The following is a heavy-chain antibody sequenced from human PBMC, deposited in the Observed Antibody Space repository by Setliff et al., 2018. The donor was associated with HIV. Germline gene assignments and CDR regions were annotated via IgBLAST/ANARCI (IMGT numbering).Heavy chain of an antibody. J-gene: IGHJ4*02. D-gene: IGHD2-15*01. Sequence: GGSLRLSCAAPGLTFDYYAMAWVRQAPGKGLEWVSTLYSGGGVSYYGDSVKGRFTISSDDGTVYLQLNSLRAEDTALYYCARAAVVGRPLYYFDSWGQGTLVTVSS. CDR3: ARAAVVGRPLYYFDS. CDR1: GLTFDYYA. V-gene: IGHV3-23*03. CDR2: LYSGGGVS.